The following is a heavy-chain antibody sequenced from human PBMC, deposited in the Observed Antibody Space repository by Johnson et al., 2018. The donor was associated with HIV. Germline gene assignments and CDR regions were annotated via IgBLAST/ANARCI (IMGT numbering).Heavy chain of an antibody. V-gene: IGHV3-66*01. CDR1: GFSVSSTY. D-gene: IGHD1-26*01. Sequence: VQLVESGGGLVQPGRSLRLSCAASGFSVSSTYMSWVRQAPGKGLEWVSVIYSGGSTQYADSVQGRFTISRAHSKNTRYLQMNSLRAEDTAVYYCAQEHFEWELGAFDIWGQGTMVTVSS. CDR3: AQEHFEWELGAFDI. CDR2: IYSGGST. J-gene: IGHJ3*02.